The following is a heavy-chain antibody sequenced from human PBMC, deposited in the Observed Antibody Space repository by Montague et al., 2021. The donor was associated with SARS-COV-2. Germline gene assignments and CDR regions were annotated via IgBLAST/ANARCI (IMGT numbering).Heavy chain of an antibody. V-gene: IGHV4-30-2*01. Sequence: TLSLTCAVSGXTISSGGYSWNWIRQPPGKGLEWIGYIYHSGSTYYNPSLKSRITISLDSPKNQFSLNLTSVTAADTAVYYCARGSMVRGGKVYYGVDVWGQGTTVTVSS. CDR2: IYHSGST. J-gene: IGHJ6*02. CDR1: GXTISSGGYS. CDR3: ARGSMVRGGKVYYGVDV. D-gene: IGHD3-10*01.